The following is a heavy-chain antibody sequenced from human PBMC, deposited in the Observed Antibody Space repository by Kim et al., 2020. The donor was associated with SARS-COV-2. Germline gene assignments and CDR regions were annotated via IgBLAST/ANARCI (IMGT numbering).Heavy chain of an antibody. V-gene: IGHV4-34*01. CDR2: INHSGST. Sequence: SETLSLTCAVYGGSFSGYYWSWIRQPPGKGLEWIGEINHSGSTNYNPSLKSRVTISVDTSKNQFSLKLSSVTAADTAVYYCSRGGILPFDYWGQGTLVTV. CDR1: GGSFSGYY. CDR3: SRGGILPFDY. J-gene: IGHJ4*02. D-gene: IGHD2-15*01.